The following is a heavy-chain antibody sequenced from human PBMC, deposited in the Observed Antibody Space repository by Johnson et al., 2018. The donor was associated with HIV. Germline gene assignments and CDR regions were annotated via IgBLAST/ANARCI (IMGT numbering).Heavy chain of an antibody. D-gene: IGHD3-10*01. CDR2: IGTAGDT. CDR1: RFTFSSYD. V-gene: IGHV3-13*01. J-gene: IGHJ3*02. Sequence: VQLVESGGVVVQPGGSLRLSCETSRFTFSSYDMHWVRQATGKGLEWVSAIGTAGDTYYPGSVKGRFTISRENAKNSLYLQMNSLKTEDTAVYYCTRVSFGEGAFDIWGQGTMVTVSS. CDR3: TRVSFGEGAFDI.